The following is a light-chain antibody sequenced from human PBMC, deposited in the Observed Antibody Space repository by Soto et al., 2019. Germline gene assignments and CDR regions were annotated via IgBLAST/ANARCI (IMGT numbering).Light chain of an antibody. Sequence: QSALTQPPSASGSPGQSVTISCTGTSSDVGGYNYVSWYQQHPGKAPKLMIYEVSKRPSGVPDRFSGSKSGNTASLTVSGLQAXDEAAYYCGSYAGSNIVIFGGGTKLTVL. J-gene: IGLJ2*01. CDR1: SSDVGGYNY. CDR2: EVS. CDR3: GSYAGSNIVI. V-gene: IGLV2-8*01.